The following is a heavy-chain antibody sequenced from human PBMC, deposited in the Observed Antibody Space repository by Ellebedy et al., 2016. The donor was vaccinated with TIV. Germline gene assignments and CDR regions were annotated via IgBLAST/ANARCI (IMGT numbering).Heavy chain of an antibody. J-gene: IGHJ3*01. CDR3: TYGINSDAFDV. Sequence: SETLSLTXTASGGPVSRRSYYWSWMRQSPGQGLEWTGYIYSSGSTKYNPSLKSRLTISADTSKKHFSLKLNSATAADTAMYYCTYGINSDAFDVWGHGTMVTVSS. V-gene: IGHV4-61*03. CDR1: GGPVSRRSYY. D-gene: IGHD4-23*01. CDR2: IYSSGST.